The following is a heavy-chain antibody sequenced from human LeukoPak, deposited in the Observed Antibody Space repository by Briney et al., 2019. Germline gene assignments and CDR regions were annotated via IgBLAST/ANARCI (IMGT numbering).Heavy chain of an antibody. V-gene: IGHV3-48*01. D-gene: IGHD6-13*01. Sequence: GGSLRLSCAASGFTFSSYSMNWVRQAPGKGLEWVSYISSSSTIYYADSVKGRFTISRDNAKNSLYLQMNSLRAEDTAVYYCARAGSSSRNDYFDYWGQGTLVTVSS. J-gene: IGHJ4*02. CDR2: ISSSSTI. CDR1: GFTFSSYS. CDR3: ARAGSSSRNDYFDY.